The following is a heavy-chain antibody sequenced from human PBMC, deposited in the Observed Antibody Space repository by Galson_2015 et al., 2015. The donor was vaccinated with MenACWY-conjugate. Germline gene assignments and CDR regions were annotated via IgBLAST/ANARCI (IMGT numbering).Heavy chain of an antibody. CDR1: GFTFSRYS. D-gene: IGHD2-21*01. CDR3: ARTLVASRSDLGGFDY. Sequence: SLRLSCAASGFTFSRYSMNWVRQAPGKGLEWVSSISSSGSFLYYGDSLKGRFTISRDNAKDSLYLQMNSLTDEDTAVYYCARTLVASRSDLGGFDYWGQGALVSVSS. CDR2: ISSSGSFL. J-gene: IGHJ4*02. V-gene: IGHV3-21*01.